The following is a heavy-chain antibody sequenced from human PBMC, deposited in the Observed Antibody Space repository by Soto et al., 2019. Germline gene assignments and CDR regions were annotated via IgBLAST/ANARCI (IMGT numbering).Heavy chain of an antibody. D-gene: IGHD3-9*01. CDR3: ALTYYDILTGSYYYYGMDV. CDR2: INPSGGST. J-gene: IGHJ6*02. Sequence: GASVKVSCKASGYTFTSYYMHWVRQAPGQGLEWMGIINPSGGSTSYAQKFQGRVTMTRDTSTSTVYMELSSLRSEDTAVYYCALTYYDILTGSYYYYGMDVWGQGTTVTVSS. V-gene: IGHV1-46*03. CDR1: GYTFTSYY.